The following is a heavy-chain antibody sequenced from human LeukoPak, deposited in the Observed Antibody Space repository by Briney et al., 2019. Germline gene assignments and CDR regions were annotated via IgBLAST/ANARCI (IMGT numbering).Heavy chain of an antibody. CDR1: GGSISSYY. D-gene: IGHD3-16*01. CDR3: ARGVMRCCGGMDY. J-gene: IGHJ4*02. CDR2: IYYSGST. V-gene: IGHV4-59*12. Sequence: PSETLSLTCTVSGGSISSYYWSWIRQPPGKGLEWIGYIYYSGSTNYNPSLKSRVTISVDTSKNQFSLKLSSVTAADTAVYYCARGVMRCCGGMDYWGQGTLVTVSS.